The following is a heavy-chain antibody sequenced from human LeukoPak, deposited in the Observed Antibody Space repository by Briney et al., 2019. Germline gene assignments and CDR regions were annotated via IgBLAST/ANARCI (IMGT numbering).Heavy chain of an antibody. Sequence: GGSLRLSCAASGFTFSSYWMTWVRQAPGKGLEWVANIKQDGSEKYYVDSVKGRFTISRDNTKNSLYLQINSLRAEDTAVYYCARDGSGYDFWSGYITADYWGQGTLVTVSS. CDR3: ARDGSGYDFWSGYITADY. V-gene: IGHV3-7*01. J-gene: IGHJ4*02. D-gene: IGHD3-3*01. CDR2: IKQDGSEK. CDR1: GFTFSSYW.